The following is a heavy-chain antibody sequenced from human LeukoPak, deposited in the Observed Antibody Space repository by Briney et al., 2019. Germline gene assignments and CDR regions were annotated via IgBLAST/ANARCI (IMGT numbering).Heavy chain of an antibody. CDR3: AVDRYRHWYFDL. CDR2: ITYSGST. D-gene: IGHD1-1*01. Sequence: SETLSLTCTVSGGSISSSTYYWAWIRQSPGKGLEWIGSITYSGSTYYNPSLESRVTISVDTSKNQFSLRLISVTAVDTAVYYCAVDRYRHWYFDLWGRGTLVTVSS. CDR1: GGSISSSTYY. J-gene: IGHJ2*01. V-gene: IGHV4-39*01.